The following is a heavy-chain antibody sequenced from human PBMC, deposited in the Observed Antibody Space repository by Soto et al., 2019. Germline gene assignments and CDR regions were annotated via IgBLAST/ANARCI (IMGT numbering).Heavy chain of an antibody. Sequence: PGGSLRLSCASSGFTFSSYGINLVRQAPGKGLEWVSGISGSGDSTHYADSVKGRFTISRDNSKNTLYLQMNSLRAEDTAVYYCAKQAPYSNSWYEIDHWGQGTLVTVSS. CDR3: AKQAPYSNSWYEIDH. CDR1: GFTFSSYG. D-gene: IGHD6-13*01. V-gene: IGHV3-23*01. CDR2: ISGSGDST. J-gene: IGHJ4*02.